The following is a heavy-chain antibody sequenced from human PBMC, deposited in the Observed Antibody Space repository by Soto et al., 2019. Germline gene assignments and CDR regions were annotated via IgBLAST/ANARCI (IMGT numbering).Heavy chain of an antibody. CDR3: VRDDDNLDNGLDH. D-gene: IGHD1-1*01. CDR1: GFTFGNYG. CDR2: IPHDGTYQ. V-gene: IGHV3-30*19. J-gene: IGHJ4*02. Sequence: QVQLVESGGGVVQPGMSLRLSCTASGFTFGNYGMHWVRQAPGKGLQWVAVIPHDGTYQYYLDSVKGRFTISRDNSKDTLYLQMNSLRVEDTAVYYCVRDDDNLDNGLDHWGQGTLVTVSS.